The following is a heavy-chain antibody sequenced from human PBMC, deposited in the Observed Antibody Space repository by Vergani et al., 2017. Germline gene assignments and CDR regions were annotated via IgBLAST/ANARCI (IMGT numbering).Heavy chain of an antibody. Sequence: QVQLVESGGGVVQPGTSLRLSCVVSGFALNRHAMYWVRQAPGKGLEWVAVISYDGSNKYYADSVKGRFTISRDNSKNTLYLQMNSLRAEDTAVYYCAKDLAGCSGGSCYYYYYYMDVWGKGTTVTVSS. D-gene: IGHD2-15*01. CDR3: AKDLAGCSGGSCYYYYYYMDV. J-gene: IGHJ6*03. V-gene: IGHV3-30*18. CDR1: GFALNRHA. CDR2: ISYDGSNK.